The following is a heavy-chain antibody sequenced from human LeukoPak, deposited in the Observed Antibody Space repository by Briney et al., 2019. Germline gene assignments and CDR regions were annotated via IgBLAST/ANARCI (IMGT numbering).Heavy chain of an antibody. CDR3: ARHRYSGYDYRDRYYFDY. D-gene: IGHD5-12*01. CDR1: GGSISSYY. Sequence: SETLSLTCTVSGGSISSYYWSWIRQPPGKGLEWIGYIYYSGSTNYSPSLKSRVTISVDTSKNQFSLKLSSVTAADTAVYYCARHRYSGYDYRDRYYFDYWGQGTLVTVSS. V-gene: IGHV4-59*08. CDR2: IYYSGST. J-gene: IGHJ4*02.